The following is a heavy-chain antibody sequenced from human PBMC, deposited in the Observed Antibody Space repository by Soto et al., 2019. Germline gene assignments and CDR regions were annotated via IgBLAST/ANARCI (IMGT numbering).Heavy chain of an antibody. V-gene: IGHV4-59*01. CDR1: GGSISSYY. D-gene: IGHD6-6*01. Sequence: SETLSLPCIVSGGSISSYYWSWIRQPPGKGLEWIGYIFYSGSTNYNPSLKSRVTISVDTSENQFSLNLRSVTAADTALYYCARVAEVAARTFDYWDQGTLVTVSS. CDR3: ARVAEVAARTFDY. J-gene: IGHJ4*02. CDR2: IFYSGST.